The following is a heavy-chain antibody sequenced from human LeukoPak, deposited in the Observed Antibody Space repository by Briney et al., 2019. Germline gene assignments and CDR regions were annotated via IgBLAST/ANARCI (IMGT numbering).Heavy chain of an antibody. J-gene: IGHJ4*02. CDR3: ARVLYKTPYFDY. CDR2: IYSGGST. CDR1: GFTVSSNY. D-gene: IGHD1-14*01. Sequence: GGSLRLSCAASGFTVSSNYMSWVRQAPGKGLEWVSVIYSGGSTYYADSVKGRFTISRDNSKNTLYLQMNSLRAEDTAVYYCARVLYKTPYFDYWGQGTLVTVSS. V-gene: IGHV3-66*01.